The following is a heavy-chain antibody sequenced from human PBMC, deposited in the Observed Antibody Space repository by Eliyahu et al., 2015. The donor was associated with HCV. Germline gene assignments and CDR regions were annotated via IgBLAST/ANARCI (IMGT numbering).Heavy chain of an antibody. V-gene: IGHV4-59*01. Sequence: QVQLQESGPGLVKPSETLSLTCTVSGGSISSYYWSWIRQPPGKGLEWIGYIYYSGSTNYNPSLKSRVTISVDTSKNQFSLKLSSVTAADTAVYYCARDRGIAVAGSYYYYGMDVWGQGTTVTVSS. D-gene: IGHD6-19*01. CDR2: IYYSGST. CDR3: ARDRGIAVAGSYYYYGMDV. J-gene: IGHJ6*02. CDR1: GGSISSYY.